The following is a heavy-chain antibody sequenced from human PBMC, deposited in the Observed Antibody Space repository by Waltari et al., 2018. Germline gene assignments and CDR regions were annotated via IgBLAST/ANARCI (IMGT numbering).Heavy chain of an antibody. D-gene: IGHD3-10*01. J-gene: IGHJ4*02. CDR1: GFTFNSHW. CDR2: IKPDASDK. Sequence: EVQVVESGGGSVQPGGSLRLSCAASGFTFNSHWMSWVRQAPGKGLEWVANIKPDASDKYYVDSGKGRFTISRDNAKNSLYLQMNSLRAEDTAIYYCARNKLRLDYGGPGTLVTVSS. CDR3: ARNKLRLDY. V-gene: IGHV3-7*01.